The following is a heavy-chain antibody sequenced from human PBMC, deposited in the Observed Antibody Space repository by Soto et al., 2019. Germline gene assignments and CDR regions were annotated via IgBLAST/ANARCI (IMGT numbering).Heavy chain of an antibody. V-gene: IGHV3-53*01. CDR3: ARPEVQWLVPAGY. CDR2: IYSGGST. D-gene: IGHD6-19*01. J-gene: IGHJ4*02. CDR1: GFTVSSNY. Sequence: EVQLVESGGGLIQPGGSLRLSCAASGFTVSSNYMSWVRQAPGKGLEWVSLIYSGGSTYYADSVKGRFTISRDNSKNTLYLQMNSLRAEDTAIYYCARPEVQWLVPAGYWGQGTLVTVSS.